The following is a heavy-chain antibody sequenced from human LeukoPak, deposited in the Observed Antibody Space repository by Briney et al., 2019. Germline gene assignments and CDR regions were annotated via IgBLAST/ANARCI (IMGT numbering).Heavy chain of an antibody. CDR1: GFTFGDYA. CDR2: IRSKAYGGTT. Sequence: PGGSLRLSCTASGFTFGDYAMSWVRQAPGKGLEWVGFIRSKAYGGTTEYAASVKGRFTISRDDSKSIAYLQMNSLKTEDTAVYYCTRDLELPGWDEYYFDYWGQGTLVTVSS. CDR3: TRDLELPGWDEYYFDY. V-gene: IGHV3-49*04. D-gene: IGHD1-7*01. J-gene: IGHJ4*02.